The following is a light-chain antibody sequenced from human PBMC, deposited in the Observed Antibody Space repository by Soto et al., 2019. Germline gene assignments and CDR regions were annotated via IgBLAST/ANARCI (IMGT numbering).Light chain of an antibody. J-gene: IGLJ2*01. CDR2: DNN. V-gene: IGLV1-51*01. Sequence: QAVVTQPPSVSAAPGQKVTISCSGSSSNIGNNYVSWYQQLPGTAPKLLIYDNNKRPSGIPDRFSGSKSGTSATLGITGPQTGDEADYYCGTWDSSPSAGVFGGGTKLTV. CDR1: SSNIGNNY. CDR3: GTWDSSPSAGV.